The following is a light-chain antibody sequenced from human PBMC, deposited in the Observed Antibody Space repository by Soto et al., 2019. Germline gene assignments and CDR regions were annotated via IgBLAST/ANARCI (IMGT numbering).Light chain of an antibody. Sequence: DLQMTQSPSSLSASVGSRVTITGRASQSISSYLNWYQQKPGKAPKHLIYAASSLQSGVPSRFSGSGSGTDFTLTISSLQTEDFATYYCQQSYSTPPVFGQGTKLEI. CDR3: QQSYSTPPV. V-gene: IGKV1-39*01. CDR1: QSISSY. CDR2: AAS. J-gene: IGKJ2*01.